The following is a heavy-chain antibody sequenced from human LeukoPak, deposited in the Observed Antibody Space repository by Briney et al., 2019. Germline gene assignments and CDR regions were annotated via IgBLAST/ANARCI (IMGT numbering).Heavy chain of an antibody. J-gene: IGHJ3*02. Sequence: GGSLRLSCAASGFTFSSYGMHWVRQAPGKGLEWVAVISYDGSNKYYADSVKGRFTISRDNSKNTLYLQMNSLRAEDTAVYYCAKALNRYCSGGSCDRTLDIWGQGTMVTVSS. D-gene: IGHD2-15*01. V-gene: IGHV3-30*18. CDR1: GFTFSSYG. CDR2: ISYDGSNK. CDR3: AKALNRYCSGGSCDRTLDI.